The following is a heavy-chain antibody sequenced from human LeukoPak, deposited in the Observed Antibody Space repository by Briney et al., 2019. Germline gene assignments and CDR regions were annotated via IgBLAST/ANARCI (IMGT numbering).Heavy chain of an antibody. Sequence: PGGSLGLSCAASGFTFSSYSMNWVRQAPGKGLEWVSSISSSSSYIYYADSVKGRFTISRDNAKNSLYLQMNSLRAEDTAVYYCARRTGYCSSTSCYPERFDYWGQGTLVTVSS. CDR1: GFTFSSYS. CDR2: ISSSSSYI. V-gene: IGHV3-21*01. J-gene: IGHJ4*02. D-gene: IGHD2-2*01. CDR3: ARRTGYCSSTSCYPERFDY.